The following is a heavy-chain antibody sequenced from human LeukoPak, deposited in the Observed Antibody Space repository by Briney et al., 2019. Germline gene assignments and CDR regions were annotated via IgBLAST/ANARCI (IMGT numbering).Heavy chain of an antibody. CDR3: ARCTTGRTFGSLREIKRSREIDY. J-gene: IGHJ4*02. V-gene: IGHV3-21*01. CDR1: GFTFSDYS. Sequence: GGSLRLSCAASGFTFSDYSMNWVRQAPGKGLEWVSSISSSSSNIYYADSVKGRFTISRDNAKNSLYLQMNSLRVEDTAVYYCARCTTGRTFGSLREIKRSREIDYWGQGTLVTVSS. CDR2: ISSSSSNI. D-gene: IGHD1-1*01.